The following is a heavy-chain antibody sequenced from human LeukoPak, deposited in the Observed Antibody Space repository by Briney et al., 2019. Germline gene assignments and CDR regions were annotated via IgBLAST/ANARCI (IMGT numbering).Heavy chain of an antibody. CDR2: MNPNSGNT. V-gene: IGHV1-8*01. CDR1: GYTFTSYD. J-gene: IGHJ3*02. CDR3: ARGSNQWEDAFDI. D-gene: IGHD1-26*01. Sequence: ASVKVSCKASGYTFTSYDVNWVRQATGQGLEWMGWMNPNSGNTGYAQKFQGRVTMTRNTSISTAYMELSSLRSEDTAVYYCARGSNQWEDAFDIWGQGTMVTVSS.